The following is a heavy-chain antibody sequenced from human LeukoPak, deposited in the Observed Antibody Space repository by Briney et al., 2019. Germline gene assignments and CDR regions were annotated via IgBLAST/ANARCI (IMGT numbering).Heavy chain of an antibody. CDR2: INHSGST. Sequence: PSETLSLTCAVYGGSFSGYYWSWIRQPPGKGLEWIGEINHSGSTNYNPSLKSRVTISVDTSKNQFSLKLSSVTAADTAVYYCARIKQWLSVGDYWGQGTLVTVSS. J-gene: IGHJ4*02. V-gene: IGHV4-34*01. CDR1: GGSFSGYY. CDR3: ARIKQWLSVGDY. D-gene: IGHD6-19*01.